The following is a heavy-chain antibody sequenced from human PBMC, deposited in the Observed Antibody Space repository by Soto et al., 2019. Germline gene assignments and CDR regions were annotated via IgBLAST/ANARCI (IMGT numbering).Heavy chain of an antibody. J-gene: IGHJ6*02. Sequence: ASVKVSCKASGYTFTSYDINWVRQATGQGLEWMGWMNPNSGNTGYAQKFQGRVTMTRNTSISTAYMELSSLRSEDTAVYYCARGGSNYYEFWSGYYSHVTYYYYYGMDVWGQGTTVTVSS. CDR3: ARGGSNYYEFWSGYYSHVTYYYYYGMDV. V-gene: IGHV1-8*01. CDR1: GYTFTSYD. D-gene: IGHD3-3*01. CDR2: MNPNSGNT.